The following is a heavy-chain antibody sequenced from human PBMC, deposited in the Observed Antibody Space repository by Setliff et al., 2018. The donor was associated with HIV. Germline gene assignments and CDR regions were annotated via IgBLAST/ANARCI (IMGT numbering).Heavy chain of an antibody. J-gene: IGHJ4*02. CDR1: GFTFSTYE. V-gene: IGHV3-48*03. Sequence: GSLRLSWSASGFTFSTYEMNWVRQAPGKGLEWVSYISGSGGTIYYADSVKGRFTISRDNAKKSLYLQVNSLRAEDTAVYYCARSTHYWGQGTLVTVSS. CDR2: ISGSGGTI. CDR3: ARSTHY.